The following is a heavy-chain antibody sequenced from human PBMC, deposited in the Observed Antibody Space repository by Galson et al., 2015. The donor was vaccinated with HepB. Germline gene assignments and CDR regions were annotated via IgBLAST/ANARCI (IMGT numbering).Heavy chain of an antibody. CDR3: ARDPMVPYYYGMDV. D-gene: IGHD3-10*01. Sequence: SVKVSCKASGYTFTGYYMHWVRQAPGQGLEWMGWINPNSGGTNYAQKFQGWVTMTRDTSISTAYMELSRLRSDDMTVYYCARDPMVPYYYGMDVWGQGTTVTVSS. CDR2: INPNSGGT. CDR1: GYTFTGYY. J-gene: IGHJ6*02. V-gene: IGHV1-2*04.